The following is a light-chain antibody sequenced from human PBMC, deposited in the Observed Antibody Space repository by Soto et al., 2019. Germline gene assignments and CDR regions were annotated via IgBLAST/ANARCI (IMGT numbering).Light chain of an antibody. CDR3: QVWDSSRDHYV. V-gene: IGLV3-21*02. CDR2: DDS. Sequence: SYELTQPPSVSVAPGQTARITCGGNRIGSKSVQWHEQKAGQAPVLVDYDDSDRPSGIPGRFSGSKSGNTATLTISDVGAGDDADYYCQVWDSSRDHYVFGPGTKVTVL. CDR1: RIGSKS. J-gene: IGLJ1*01.